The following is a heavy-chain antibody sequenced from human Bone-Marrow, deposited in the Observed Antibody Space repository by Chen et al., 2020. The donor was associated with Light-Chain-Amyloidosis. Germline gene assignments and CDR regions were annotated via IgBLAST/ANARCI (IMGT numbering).Heavy chain of an antibody. D-gene: IGHD5-12*01. CDR2: IYPDDSDA. CDR1: GYTFPNYW. J-gene: IGHJ4*02. V-gene: IGHV5-51*01. Sequence: EVQLEQSGPEVKKPGESLKISCKGPGYTFPNYWIGWVRQMPGKGLEWMGVIYPDDSDARYSPSFEGQVTISADKSITTAYLQLRGMKASDTAMYYCARRRDGYNFDYWGQGTLVTVSS. CDR3: ARRRDGYNFDY.